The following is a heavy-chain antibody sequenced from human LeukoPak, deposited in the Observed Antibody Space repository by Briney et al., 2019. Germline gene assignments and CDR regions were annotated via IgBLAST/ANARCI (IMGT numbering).Heavy chain of an antibody. CDR2: INPNSGGT. CDR1: GYTFTGYY. CDR3: ARGGGRDSSSGDY. Sequence: ASVKVSCKASGYTFTGYYTHWVRQAPGQGLEWMGWINPNSGGTNYAQKFQGRVTMTRDTSISTAYMELSRLRSDDTAVYYCARGGGRDSSSGDYWGQGTLVTVSS. D-gene: IGHD6-6*01. V-gene: IGHV1-2*02. J-gene: IGHJ4*02.